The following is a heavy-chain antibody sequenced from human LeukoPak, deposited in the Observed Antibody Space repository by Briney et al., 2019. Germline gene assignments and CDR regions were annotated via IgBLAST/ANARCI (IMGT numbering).Heavy chain of an antibody. CDR1: GFTLSSRW. V-gene: IGHV3-7*03. Sequence: GGSLRLSCVVSGFTLSSRWMMWVRQAPGKGLEWMTNINRDGSEKNYVDSVKGRFTISRDNAKNSLYLQMNSLRAEDTAVYYCARSGTHYDFWSGYYTVGYWGQGTLVIVSS. D-gene: IGHD3-3*01. CDR3: ARSGTHYDFWSGYYTVGY. CDR2: INRDGSEK. J-gene: IGHJ4*02.